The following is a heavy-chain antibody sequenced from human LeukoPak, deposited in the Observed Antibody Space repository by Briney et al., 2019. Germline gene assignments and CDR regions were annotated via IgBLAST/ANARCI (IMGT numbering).Heavy chain of an antibody. CDR3: AIGRRYCISTITLCYYYYMDV. CDR1: GWSFSGYY. CDR2: INHSGST. D-gene: IGHD2-2*01. J-gene: IGHJ6*03. V-gene: IGHV4-34*01. Sequence: SETLSLTCAVYGWSFSGYYWSWIRQPPGKGLEWIGEINHSGSTNYNPSLKSRVTISVDTSKNQFSLKLSSVTAADTAVYYCAIGRRYCISTITLCYYYYMDVWGKGTTVTVSS.